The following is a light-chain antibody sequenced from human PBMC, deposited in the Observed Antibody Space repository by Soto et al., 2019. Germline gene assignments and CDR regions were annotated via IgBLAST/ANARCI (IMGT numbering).Light chain of an antibody. V-gene: IGKV1-8*01. CDR2: AAS. CDR1: QGISSY. J-gene: IGKJ4*01. Sequence: AIRMTQSPSSFSASTGDRVTITCRASQGISSYLAWYQQKPGKAPKLLIYAASTLQSGVPSRFSGSGSGTDFTLTISCLQSEDFATYYCQQANSFLTFGGGTKVEIK. CDR3: QQANSFLT.